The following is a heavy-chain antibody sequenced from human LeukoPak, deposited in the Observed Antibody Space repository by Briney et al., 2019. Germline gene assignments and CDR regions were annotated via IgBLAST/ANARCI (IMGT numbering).Heavy chain of an antibody. V-gene: IGHV4-61*02. J-gene: IGHJ4*02. Sequence: SQTLSLTCTVSGGSISSGSYYWSWIRQPAGKGLEWIGRIYTSGSTNYNPSLKSRVTISVDTSKNQFSLNLTSVTAADTAVYYCARAMSIAARLQTIFDYWGQGTLVTVSS. D-gene: IGHD6-6*01. CDR1: GGSISSGSYY. CDR3: ARAMSIAARLQTIFDY. CDR2: IYTSGST.